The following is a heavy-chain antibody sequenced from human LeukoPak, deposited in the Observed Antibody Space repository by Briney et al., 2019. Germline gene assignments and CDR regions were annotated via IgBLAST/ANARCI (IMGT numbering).Heavy chain of an antibody. CDR1: GGSISSSNW. V-gene: IGHV4-4*02. CDR2: IYHGGST. CDR3: AKGEDYGSGTVHFAS. Sequence: SETLSLTCAVSGGSISSSNWWSWVHQPPGKGLEWIGEIYHGGSTNYNPSLKSRVAMSVDRSRNQFSLQLSSVTAADTAVYYCAKGEDYGSGTVHFASWGQGTLVTVSS. D-gene: IGHD3-10*01. J-gene: IGHJ4*02.